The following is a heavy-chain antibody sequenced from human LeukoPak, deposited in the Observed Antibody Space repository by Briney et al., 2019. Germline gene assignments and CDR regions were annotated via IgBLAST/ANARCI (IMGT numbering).Heavy chain of an antibody. V-gene: IGHV3-7*01. CDR1: GFTSSDYY. CDR2: IKPDGSEQ. D-gene: IGHD3-3*01. Sequence: PGGSLRLSCAASGFTSSDYYMSWVRQAPGEGLDWVAAIKPDGSEQYYVDSVKGRFTISRDNAKNSLFLQMNSLRAEDTALYYCARGEKSGVAYTNWLDSWGQGTLVPVSS. CDR3: ARGEKSGVAYTNWLDS. J-gene: IGHJ5*01.